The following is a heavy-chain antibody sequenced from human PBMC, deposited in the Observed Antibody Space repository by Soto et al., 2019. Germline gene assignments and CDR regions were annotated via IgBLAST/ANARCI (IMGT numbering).Heavy chain of an antibody. J-gene: IGHJ3*02. CDR3: AKKSLSSGCYVGDALEI. CDR2: ISGSDGST. V-gene: IGHV3-23*01. CDR1: GFTFSTYA. D-gene: IGHD6-19*01. Sequence: EVQLLESGGGLVQPGGSLRLSCVASGFTFSTYAMNWVRQAPGKGLEWVSAISGSDGSTSSADSVKGRFTISRDNSRPTDNRQMRSLKSEDTTVYYSAKKSLSSGCYVGDALEIWGQGTMVTVSS.